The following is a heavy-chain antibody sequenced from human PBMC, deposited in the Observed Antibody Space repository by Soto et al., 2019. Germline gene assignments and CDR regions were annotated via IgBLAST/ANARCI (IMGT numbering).Heavy chain of an antibody. J-gene: IGHJ4*02. Sequence: PGGSLRLSCAASGFTLSSYAMSWVRQAPGKGLEWVSAISGSGGSTYYADSVKGRFTISRDNSKNTLYLQMNSLRAEDTAVYYCAKPYYDFWSGYPGYWGQGTLVTVSS. CDR2: ISGSGGST. CDR3: AKPYYDFWSGYPGY. D-gene: IGHD3-3*01. V-gene: IGHV3-23*01. CDR1: GFTLSSYA.